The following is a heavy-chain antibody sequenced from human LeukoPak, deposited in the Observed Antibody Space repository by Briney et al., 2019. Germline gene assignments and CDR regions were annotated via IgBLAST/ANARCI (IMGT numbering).Heavy chain of an antibody. CDR1: GFTFSSYW. CDR3: ARDFNYYGSMFSDY. V-gene: IGHV3-74*01. CDR2: INSDGSST. Sequence: PGGSLRLACAASGFTFSSYWMRWVRQAPGKGLVWVSRINSDGSSTSYADSVKGRFTISRDNTKNTLYLQMNSLRAEDTAVYYCARDFNYYGSMFSDYWGQGTLVTVSS. J-gene: IGHJ4*02. D-gene: IGHD3-10*01.